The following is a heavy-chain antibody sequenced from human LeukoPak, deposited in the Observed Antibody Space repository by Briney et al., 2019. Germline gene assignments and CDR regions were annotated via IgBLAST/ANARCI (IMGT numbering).Heavy chain of an antibody. V-gene: IGHV4-34*01. J-gene: IGHJ6*02. CDR1: GGSFSGYY. Sequence: SETLSLTCAVYGGSFSGYYWSWIRQPPGKGLEWIGEINHSGSTNYNPSLKSRVTISVDTSKNQFSLKLSSVTAADTAVYYCARASVPVYYGMDVWGQGTTATVSS. CDR3: ARASVPVYYGMDV. D-gene: IGHD6-6*01. CDR2: INHSGST.